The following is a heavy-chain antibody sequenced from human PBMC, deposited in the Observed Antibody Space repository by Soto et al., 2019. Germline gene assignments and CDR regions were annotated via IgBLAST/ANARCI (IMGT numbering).Heavy chain of an antibody. D-gene: IGHD2-15*01. CDR3: AKGFADCSGGSCYSFDY. Sequence: GGSLRLSCAASGFTFSSYAMSWVRQAPGKGLEWVSAISGSGGSTYYADSVKGRFTISRDNSKNTLYLQMNSLRAEDTAVYYCAKGFADCSGGSCYSFDYWGQGTLVTVSS. V-gene: IGHV3-23*01. CDR2: ISGSGGST. J-gene: IGHJ4*02. CDR1: GFTFSSYA.